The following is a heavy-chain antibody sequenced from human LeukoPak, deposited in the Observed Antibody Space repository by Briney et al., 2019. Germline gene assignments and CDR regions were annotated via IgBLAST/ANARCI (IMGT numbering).Heavy chain of an antibody. CDR1: GFNFGVYG. V-gene: IGHV3-23*01. J-gene: IGHJ4*02. D-gene: IGHD6-19*01. CDR3: AKGGWLDD. CDR2: ITGRSDKT. Sequence: PGTSLRLSCAASGFNFGVYGMHWVRQAPGKGLEWVSTITGRSDKTYYTDSVKGRFVTSRDSSKDTLYLQMNSLRAEDTALYYCAKGGWLDDLGQGALVTVSS.